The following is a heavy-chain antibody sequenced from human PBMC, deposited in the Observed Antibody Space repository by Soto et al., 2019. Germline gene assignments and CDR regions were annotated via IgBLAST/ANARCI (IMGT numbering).Heavy chain of an antibody. CDR1: GFTFSSYA. V-gene: IGHV3-23*01. CDR2: ISGSGSTI. CDR3: AKVFYYYDSSGYYYFDY. D-gene: IGHD3-22*01. J-gene: IGHJ4*02. Sequence: PGGSLRLSCAASGFTFSSYAVSWVRQAPGKGPEWISSISGSGSTIYYADSVKGRFTISRDNSKNTLYPQMSSLRAEDTAVYYCAKVFYYYDSSGYYYFDYWGQGTLVTVSS.